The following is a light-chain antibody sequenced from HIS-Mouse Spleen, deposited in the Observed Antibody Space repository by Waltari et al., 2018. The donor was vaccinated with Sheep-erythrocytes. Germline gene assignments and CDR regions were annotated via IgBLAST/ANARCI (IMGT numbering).Light chain of an antibody. CDR3: QQYYSTPRT. CDR1: QSVLYSSNNKNY. Sequence: DIVMTQSPDSLAVSLGARAPLNFKSSQSVLYSSNNKNYLAWYQQKPGQPPKLLIYWASTRESGVPDRFSGSGSGTDFTLTISSLQAEDVAVYYCQQYYSTPRTFGGGTKVEIK. CDR2: WAS. V-gene: IGKV4-1*01. J-gene: IGKJ4*01.